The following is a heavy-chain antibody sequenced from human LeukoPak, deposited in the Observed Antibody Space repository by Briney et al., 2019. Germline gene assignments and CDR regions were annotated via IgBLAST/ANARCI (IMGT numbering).Heavy chain of an antibody. CDR3: TIVLVAADYYYYYMNV. CDR2: IKSKTDGGTT. J-gene: IGHJ6*03. CDR1: GFTFSNAW. D-gene: IGHD2-15*01. V-gene: IGHV3-15*01. Sequence: GGSLRLSCAASGFTFSNAWMSWVRQAPGKGLEWVGRIKSKTDGGTTDYAAPVKGRFTISRDDSKNTLYLQMNSLKTEDTAVYYCTIVLVAADYYYYYMNVWGKGTTVTVSS.